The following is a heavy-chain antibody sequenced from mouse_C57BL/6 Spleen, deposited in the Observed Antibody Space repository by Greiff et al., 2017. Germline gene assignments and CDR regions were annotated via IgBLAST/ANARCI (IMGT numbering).Heavy chain of an antibody. CDR3: ARSGYDGPFYAMDY. D-gene: IGHD2-3*01. Sequence: QVQLKESGAELARPGASVKMSCKASGYTFTSYTMHWVKQRPGQGLEWIGYINPSSGYTKYNQKFKDKATLTADKSSSTAYMQLSSLTSEDSAVYYCARSGYDGPFYAMDYWGQGTSVTVSS. J-gene: IGHJ4*01. CDR1: GYTFTSYT. V-gene: IGHV1-4*01. CDR2: INPSSGYT.